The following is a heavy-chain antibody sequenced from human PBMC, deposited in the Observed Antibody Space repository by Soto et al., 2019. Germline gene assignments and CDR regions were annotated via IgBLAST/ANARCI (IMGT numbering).Heavy chain of an antibody. J-gene: IGHJ6*02. CDR2: ISGSGGST. CDR1: GFTFSSYA. CDR3: AKVEGGYYGSGSLYYYYYGMDV. Sequence: GGSLRLSCAASGFTFSSYAMSWVRQAPGKGLEWVSAISGSGGSTYYADSVKGRFTNSRDNSKNTLYLQMNSLRAEDTAVYYFAKVEGGYYGSGSLYYYYYGMDVWGQGTTVTVSS. D-gene: IGHD3-10*01. V-gene: IGHV3-23*01.